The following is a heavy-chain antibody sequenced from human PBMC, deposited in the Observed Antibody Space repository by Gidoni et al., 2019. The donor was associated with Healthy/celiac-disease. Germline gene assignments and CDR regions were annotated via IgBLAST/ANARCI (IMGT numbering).Heavy chain of an antibody. V-gene: IGHV3-30*18. Sequence: QVQLVESGGGFVEPGMSLRLHCAASGFTFSSYGMHWVRQAPGKGLEWVAVISYDGSNKYYADSVKGRFTISRDNSKNTLYLQMNSLRAEDTAVYYCAKWGTVAGSYWGQGTLVTVSS. CDR2: ISYDGSNK. J-gene: IGHJ4*02. CDR1: GFTFSSYG. D-gene: IGHD6-19*01. CDR3: AKWGTVAGSY.